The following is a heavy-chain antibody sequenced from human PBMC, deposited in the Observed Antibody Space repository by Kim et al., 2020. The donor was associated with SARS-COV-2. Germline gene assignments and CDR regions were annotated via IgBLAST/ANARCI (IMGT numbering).Heavy chain of an antibody. CDR3: ARGYDILTGYLTSYY. J-gene: IGHJ4*01. Sequence: GGSLRLSCAASGFTFSSYAMHWVRQAPGKGLEWVAVISYDGSNKYYADSVKGRFTISRDNSKNTLYLQMNSLRAEDTAVYYCARGYDILTGYLTSYYWG. CDR2: ISYDGSNK. V-gene: IGHV3-30*04. CDR1: GFTFSSYA. D-gene: IGHD3-9*01.